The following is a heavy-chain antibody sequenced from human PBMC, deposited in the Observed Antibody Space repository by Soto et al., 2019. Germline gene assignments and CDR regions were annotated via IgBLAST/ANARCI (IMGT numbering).Heavy chain of an antibody. V-gene: IGHV3-7*01. Sequence: EVQLVESGGGLVQPGGSLRLSCVVSGLTFSNYWMSWVRQAPGKGLEWVANINQDGSESYYVDSVKGRFTISRDNAKNSLYLQMTSLRAEDTAVYYCARPARECSSHGCASWCQGTLRTVSS. J-gene: IGHJ1*01. CDR2: INQDGSES. D-gene: IGHD2-2*01. CDR1: GLTFSNYW. CDR3: ARPARECSSHGCAS.